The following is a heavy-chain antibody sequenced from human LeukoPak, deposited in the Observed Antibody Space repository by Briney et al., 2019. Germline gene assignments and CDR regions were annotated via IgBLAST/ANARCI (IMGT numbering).Heavy chain of an antibody. J-gene: IGHJ4*02. V-gene: IGHV3-23*01. CDR3: GKDTNWNYQIVDY. D-gene: IGHD1-7*01. CDR2: ISASGDST. CDR1: GFTFSSYA. Sequence: GGSLRLSCAASGFTFSSYAMSWLRQAPGKGPEWVSGISASGDSTYYADYVKGRFTISRDNSKNTLFLQIKSLRAEDTAVYYCGKDTNWNYQIVDYWGQGTLVTVSS.